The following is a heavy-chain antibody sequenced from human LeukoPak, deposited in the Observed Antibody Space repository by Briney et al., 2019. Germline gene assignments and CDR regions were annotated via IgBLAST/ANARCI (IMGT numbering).Heavy chain of an antibody. V-gene: IGHV1-2*02. CDR2: INPSSGDT. J-gene: IGHJ4*02. CDR3: ASGTVGAAGHD. Sequence: ASVKVSCKASGYSFTGYYMHWVRQAPGQGLEWMGCINPSSGDTNYAQKFQGRVNMTRDTSISTACMELSRLRSDDTAVYYCASGTVGAAGHDWGQGTLVIVSS. CDR1: GYSFTGYY. D-gene: IGHD1-26*01.